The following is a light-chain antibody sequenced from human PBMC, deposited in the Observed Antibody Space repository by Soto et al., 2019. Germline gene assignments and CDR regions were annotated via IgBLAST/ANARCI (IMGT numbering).Light chain of an antibody. CDR2: AAS. CDR3: QQSYSTTWT. J-gene: IGKJ1*01. CDR1: QGISTY. Sequence: DIQMTQSPSSLSAYVGDRVTITCRASQGISTYLNWYQQKPGKAPKLLIYAASSLQSGVPSRFSGSGSETDFTLTISSLQPEDFATYSCQQSYSTTWTFGRGTKVDIK. V-gene: IGKV1-39*01.